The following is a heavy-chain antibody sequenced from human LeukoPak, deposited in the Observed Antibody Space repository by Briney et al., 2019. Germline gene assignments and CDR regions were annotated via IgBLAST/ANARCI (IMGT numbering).Heavy chain of an antibody. Sequence: GRSLRLSCAASGFTFSSYAMHWVRQAPGKGLEWVAVISYDGSNKYYADSVKGRFTISRDNSKNTLYLQMNSLRAEDTAVYYCAKDAYDSSGYYYRYWGQGTLVTVSS. CDR1: GFTFSSYA. V-gene: IGHV3-30*04. CDR2: ISYDGSNK. D-gene: IGHD3-22*01. CDR3: AKDAYDSSGYYYRY. J-gene: IGHJ4*02.